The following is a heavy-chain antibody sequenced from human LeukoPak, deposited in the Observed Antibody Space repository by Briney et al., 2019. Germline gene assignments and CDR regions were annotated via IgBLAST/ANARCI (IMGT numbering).Heavy chain of an antibody. J-gene: IGHJ1*01. Sequence: SETLSLTCTVSGGSISSGGYYWSWIRQHPGKGLEWIGYIYYSGSTHYNPSLKSRVTISVDTSKNQFSLKLSSVTAADTAVYYCARKEDYYDSSGSFFQHWGQGTLVTVSS. CDR1: GGSISSGGYY. CDR3: ARKEDYYDSSGSFFQH. V-gene: IGHV4-31*03. CDR2: IYYSGST. D-gene: IGHD3-22*01.